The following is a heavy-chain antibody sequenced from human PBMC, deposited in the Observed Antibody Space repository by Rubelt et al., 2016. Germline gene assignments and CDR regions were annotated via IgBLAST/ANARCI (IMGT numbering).Heavy chain of an antibody. CDR3: ARGYLDSTGDFDY. Sequence: QVHLVQSAIEVKKPGASVKISCKTSGYTFTTYGIIWVRRAPGQGLEWMGWINTYNDKTNYPQKFQGRVSMTTDSSTNTDYMEWRRLRSDDTEVYYGARGYLDSTGDFDYWGQGTVGTVSS. CDR1: GYTFTTYG. CDR2: INTYNDKT. D-gene: IGHD3-22*01. J-gene: IGHJ4*02. V-gene: IGHV1-18*01.